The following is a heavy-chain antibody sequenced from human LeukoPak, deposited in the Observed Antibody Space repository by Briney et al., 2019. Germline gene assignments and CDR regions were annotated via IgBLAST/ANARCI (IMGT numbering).Heavy chain of an antibody. J-gene: IGHJ4*02. CDR3: AREMTFYDSSGYDY. V-gene: IGHV3-53*01. CDR2: TYNTGDT. CDR1: GFSVSTVF. D-gene: IGHD3-22*01. Sequence: PGASLRLSCAASGFSVSTVFMSWVRQAPGKRLEWVSITYNTGDTYYADSRRGRFTISRDNSKNTLYLQMNSLRAEDTAVYYCAREMTFYDSSGYDYWGQGTLVTVSS.